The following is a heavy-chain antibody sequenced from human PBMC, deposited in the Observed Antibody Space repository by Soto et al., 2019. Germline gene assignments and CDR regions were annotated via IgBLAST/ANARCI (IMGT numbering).Heavy chain of an antibody. Sequence: QVQLVQSGAEVKEPGASVKVSCKASGYTFTSYTISWVRQAPGQGLEWMGRISPYNGNTNYAQKLQGRVTMTTDTATSIAYMELRSLRSDETAVYYCARVVGAPGHWFDPWGQGTLVTVSS. CDR3: ARVVGAPGHWFDP. V-gene: IGHV1-18*01. D-gene: IGHD1-26*01. CDR2: ISPYNGNT. J-gene: IGHJ5*02. CDR1: GYTFTSYT.